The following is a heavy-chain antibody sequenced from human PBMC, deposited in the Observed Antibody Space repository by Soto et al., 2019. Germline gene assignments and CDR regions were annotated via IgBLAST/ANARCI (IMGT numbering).Heavy chain of an antibody. J-gene: IGHJ6*02. V-gene: IGHV1-8*02. CDR1: GYDFTAYD. CDR3: GRGPSPRAPAGGTPFYYAMDV. D-gene: IGHD6-13*01. CDR2: MNPINGAT. Sequence: VASVKVSCKASGYDFTAYDINWVRQASGQGLEWMGWMNPINGATGSARRFQGRVSMTRNTATGTAYLELTSLRSDDTAVYYCGRGPSPRAPAGGTPFYYAMDVSGPGTTLTVSS.